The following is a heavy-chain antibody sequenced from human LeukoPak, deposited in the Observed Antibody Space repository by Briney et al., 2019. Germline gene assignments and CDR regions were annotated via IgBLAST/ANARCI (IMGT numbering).Heavy chain of an antibody. CDR2: ISGDGGST. CDR1: GFTFSSYA. D-gene: IGHD6-13*01. J-gene: IGHJ4*02. V-gene: IGHV3-64*01. Sequence: PVGSLRLSCAASGFTFSSYAMHWVRQAPGKGLEYVSAISGDGGSTYYANSVKGRFTISRDNSKNTLYLQMGSLRVEDMAVYYCARDRSIAAAPGRLDYWGQGTQVTVSS. CDR3: ARDRSIAAAPGRLDY.